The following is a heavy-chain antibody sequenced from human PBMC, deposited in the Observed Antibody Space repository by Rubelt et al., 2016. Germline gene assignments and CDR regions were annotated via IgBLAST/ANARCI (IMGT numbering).Heavy chain of an antibody. CDR3: AKDTAMEFYYYAMDV. Sequence: GKGLVWVSRINSDGSTTSYADSVKGRFTISRDNYKNTLYLQMNSLRAEDTAVYYCAKDTAMEFYYYAMDVWGQGTTVTVSS. J-gene: IGHJ6*02. CDR2: INSDGSTT. V-gene: IGHV3-74*01. D-gene: IGHD5-18*01.